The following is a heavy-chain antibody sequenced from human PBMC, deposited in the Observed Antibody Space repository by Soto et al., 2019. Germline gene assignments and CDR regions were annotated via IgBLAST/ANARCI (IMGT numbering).Heavy chain of an antibody. CDR3: ARGGCSGGSCYATANYYYYYMDV. Sequence: GASVKVSCKASGYTFTSYGISWVRQAPGQGLERMGWISAYNGNTNYAQKLQGRVTMTTDTSTSTAYMELRSLRSDDTAVYYCARGGCSGGSCYATANYYYYYMDVWGKGTTVTVSS. V-gene: IGHV1-18*01. J-gene: IGHJ6*03. D-gene: IGHD2-15*01. CDR2: ISAYNGNT. CDR1: GYTFTSYG.